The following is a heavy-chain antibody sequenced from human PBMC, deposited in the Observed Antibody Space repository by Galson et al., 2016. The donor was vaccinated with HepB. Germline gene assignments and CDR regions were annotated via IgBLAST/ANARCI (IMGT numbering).Heavy chain of an antibody. CDR3: AKRGFRSGPTQLIPYYFDF. J-gene: IGHJ4*02. Sequence: SLRLSCAASGFTFSMYWMSWVRQAPGKGLEWVSYITTTGGTTYYADSVKGRFTISRDNSKNSLFLQMNSLRAEDTAVYYCAKRGFRSGPTQLIPYYFDFWGQGTLATVSS. CDR1: GFTFSMYW. CDR2: ITTTGGTT. V-gene: IGHV3-11*01. D-gene: IGHD3-3*01.